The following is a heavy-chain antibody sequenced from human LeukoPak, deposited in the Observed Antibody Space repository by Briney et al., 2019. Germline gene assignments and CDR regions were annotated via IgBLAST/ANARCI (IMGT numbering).Heavy chain of an antibody. CDR1: GGTFSNYA. CDR2: IIPIFGTA. J-gene: IGHJ3*02. CDR3: ATVGGHGVIITFDAFDI. Sequence: GSSVKVSCKASGGTFSNYAISWVRQAPGQGLEWMGGIIPIFGTANYAQKFQGRVTMTEDTSTDTAYMELSSLRSEDTAVYYCATVGGHGVIITFDAFDIWGQGTMVTVSS. V-gene: IGHV1-69*06. D-gene: IGHD3-22*01.